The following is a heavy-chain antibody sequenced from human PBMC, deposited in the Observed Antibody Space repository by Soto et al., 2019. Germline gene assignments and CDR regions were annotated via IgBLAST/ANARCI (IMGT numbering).Heavy chain of an antibody. D-gene: IGHD2-2*01. CDR2: IYSGGST. J-gene: IGHJ6*03. Sequence: VQLVESGGGLVQPGGSLRLSCAASGFTVSSNYMSWVRQAPGKGLEWVSVIYSGGSTYYADSVKGRFTISRDNSKNTLYLQMNSLRAEDTAVYYCATGGVPALFYMDVWGKGTTVTVSS. CDR1: GFTVSSNY. CDR3: ATGGVPALFYMDV. V-gene: IGHV3-66*01.